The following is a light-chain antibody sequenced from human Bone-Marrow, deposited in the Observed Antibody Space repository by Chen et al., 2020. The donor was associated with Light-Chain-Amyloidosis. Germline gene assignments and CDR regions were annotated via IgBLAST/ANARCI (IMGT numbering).Light chain of an antibody. Sequence: EIVLTQSPGTLSLSPGDRATLSCRASQSISSSHLSWYQQKPGQAPRLVIYGASTRATGTPDRFSCSGSGTDFTPTISRLEPEDSAVYFCLQYGTSPPRTFGQGTTVEIK. CDR1: QSISSSH. CDR2: GAS. J-gene: IGKJ1*01. CDR3: LQYGTSPPRT. V-gene: IGKV3-20*01.